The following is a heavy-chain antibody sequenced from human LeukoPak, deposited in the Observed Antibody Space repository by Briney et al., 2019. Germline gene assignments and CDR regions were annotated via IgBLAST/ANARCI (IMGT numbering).Heavy chain of an antibody. V-gene: IGHV1-8*01. J-gene: IGHJ5*02. CDR3: ARTGRGYSYGFRWFDP. CDR2: MNPNSGNT. CDR1: GYTFTSYD. D-gene: IGHD5-18*01. Sequence: ASVKVSCKASGYTFTSYDINWVRQATGQGLEWMGWMNPNSGNTGYAQKFQGRVTMTRNTSISTAYMELSSLRSEDTAVYYCARTGRGYSYGFRWFDPWGQGTLVTVSS.